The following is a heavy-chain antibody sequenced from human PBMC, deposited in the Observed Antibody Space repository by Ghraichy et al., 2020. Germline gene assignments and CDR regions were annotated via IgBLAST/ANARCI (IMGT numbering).Heavy chain of an antibody. D-gene: IGHD2-2*02. J-gene: IGHJ4*02. Sequence: GGSLRLSCAASGFTFSNYNMNWVRQAPGKGLEWVSSISSSSNYIYYTDSVKGRFTISRDNAKNSLYLQMSSLRAEDTAVYYCARGGYCTSTSCYRDYWGQGTLVTVSS. CDR3: ARGGYCTSTSCYRDY. CDR2: ISSSSNYI. V-gene: IGHV3-21*01. CDR1: GFTFSNYN.